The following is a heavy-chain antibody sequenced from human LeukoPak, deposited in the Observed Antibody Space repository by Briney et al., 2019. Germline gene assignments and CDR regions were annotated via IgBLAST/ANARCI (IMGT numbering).Heavy chain of an antibody. CDR3: ARDRGYSSSSGYFDY. CDR2: IIPILGIA. V-gene: IGHV1-69*04. Sequence: ASVKVSCKASGGTFSSYAISWARQAPGQGLEWMGRIIPILGIANYAQKFQGRVTITADKSTSTAYMELSSLRSEDTAVYYCARDRGYSSSSGYFDYWGQGTLVTVSS. D-gene: IGHD6-6*01. CDR1: GGTFSSYA. J-gene: IGHJ4*02.